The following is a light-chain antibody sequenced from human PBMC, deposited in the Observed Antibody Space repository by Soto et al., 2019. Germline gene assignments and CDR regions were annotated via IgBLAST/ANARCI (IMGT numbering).Light chain of an antibody. Sequence: EIGMTQSPSTLAVSPGERATLSCRASQSVSSDLAWYHQKPGQAPRLLIYGASSRATGIPDRFSGSGSGTDFTLTISRLEPEDFAVYYCQQYGGSPETFGQGTKVDI. CDR3: QQYGGSPET. J-gene: IGKJ1*01. CDR2: GAS. CDR1: QSVSSD. V-gene: IGKV3-20*01.